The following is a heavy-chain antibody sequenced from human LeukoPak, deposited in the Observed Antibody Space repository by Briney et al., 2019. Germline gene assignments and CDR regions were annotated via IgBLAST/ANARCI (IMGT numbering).Heavy chain of an antibody. CDR1: SDSIYSSNYY. V-gene: IGHV4-39*01. Sequence: SETLSLTCTVSSDSIYSSNYYWGWIRQPPGKGLEWIGNIYYSGSTYYNSSLKSRVTISVDTSKNQFSLKLSSLTAADTAVYYCARAAYCGGDCYLFDYWGQGALVTV. CDR3: ARAAYCGGDCYLFDY. D-gene: IGHD2-21*02. J-gene: IGHJ4*02. CDR2: IYYSGST.